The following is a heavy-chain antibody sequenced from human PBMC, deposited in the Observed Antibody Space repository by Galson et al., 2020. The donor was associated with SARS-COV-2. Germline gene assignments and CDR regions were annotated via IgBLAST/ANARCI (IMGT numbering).Heavy chain of an antibody. CDR2: IYTSGST. Sequence: SETLSLTCTVSGGSISSGSYYWSWIRQPAGKGLEWIGRIYTSGSTNYNPSLKSRVTISVDTSKNQFSLKLSSVTAADTAVYYCARGYYGSGRGWFDPWGQGTLVTVSS. D-gene: IGHD3-10*01. V-gene: IGHV4-61*02. J-gene: IGHJ5*02. CDR3: ARGYYGSGRGWFDP. CDR1: GGSISSGSYY.